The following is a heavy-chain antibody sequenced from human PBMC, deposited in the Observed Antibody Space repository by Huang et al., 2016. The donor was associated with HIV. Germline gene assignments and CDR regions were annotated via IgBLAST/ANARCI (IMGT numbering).Heavy chain of an antibody. CDR2: IEGDGSST. CDR1: GFIFSDYW. D-gene: IGHD3-3*01. J-gene: IGHJ4*01. Sequence: EVELAESGGGSVRPGQSLRLSCVGSGFIFSDYWMHWVRQIPGKGRMWVARIEGDGSSTSYADSVKGRFTIYRDNARNTVYLQMRSLRVDDTAVYYCVRAREKGYDFWSGYRYWGQGAQVTVSS. V-gene: IGHV3-74*02. CDR3: VRAREKGYDFWSGYRY.